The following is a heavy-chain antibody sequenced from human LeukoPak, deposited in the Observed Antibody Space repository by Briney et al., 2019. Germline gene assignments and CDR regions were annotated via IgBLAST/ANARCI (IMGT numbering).Heavy chain of an antibody. V-gene: IGHV3-21*01. CDR2: ISSSSSYI. D-gene: IGHD6-13*01. CDR3: AIDLLSSWYSRYFDY. J-gene: IGHJ4*02. CDR1: GFTFSSYS. Sequence: PGGNLRLSSAASGFTFSSYSMNWVRQAPGKGLEWVSSISSSSSYIYYADSVKGRFTISRDNAKNSLYLKMNSLRAEDTAVYYCAIDLLSSWYSRYFDYWGQGTLVTVSA.